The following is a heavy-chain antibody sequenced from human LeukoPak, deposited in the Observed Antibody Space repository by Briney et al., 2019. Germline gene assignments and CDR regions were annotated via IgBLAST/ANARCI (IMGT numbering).Heavy chain of an antibody. CDR3: AKDRHCSGGSCYPYYYYYYGMDV. CDR2: ISYDGSNK. D-gene: IGHD2-15*01. CDR1: GFTFSSYG. V-gene: IGHV3-30*18. J-gene: IGHJ6*04. Sequence: GGSLRLSCAASGFTFSSYGMHWVRQAPGKGLEWVAVISYDGSNKYYADFVKGRFTISRDNSKNTLYLQMNSLRAEDTAVYYCAKDRHCSGGSCYPYYYYYYGMDVWGKGTTVTVSS.